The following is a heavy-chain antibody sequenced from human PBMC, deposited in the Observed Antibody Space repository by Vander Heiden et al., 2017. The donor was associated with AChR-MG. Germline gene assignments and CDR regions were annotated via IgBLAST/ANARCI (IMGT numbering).Heavy chain of an antibody. V-gene: IGHV1-8*01. Sequence: QVQLVQSGAEVKKPGASVKVSCKASGYTFTSYDINWVRQATGQGLEWMGWMNPNSGNTGYAQKFQGRVTMTRNTSISTAYMELSSLRSEDTAVYYCARGYPPVSSGWHNYFDYWGQGTLVTVSS. CDR2: MNPNSGNT. CDR1: GYTFTSYD. J-gene: IGHJ4*02. CDR3: ARGYPPVSSGWHNYFDY. D-gene: IGHD6-19*01.